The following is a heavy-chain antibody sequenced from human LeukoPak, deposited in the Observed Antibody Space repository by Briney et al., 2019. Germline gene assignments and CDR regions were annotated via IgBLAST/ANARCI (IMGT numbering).Heavy chain of an antibody. D-gene: IGHD1-1*01. CDR2: ISYDGCNK. CDR1: GFTFSSYG. V-gene: IGHV3-30*03. J-gene: IGHJ4*02. CDR3: ARDPGRSTTGRFDY. Sequence: PGRPLRLSCAASGFTFSSYGMHWVRQAPGKGLEWVAVISYDGCNKYYADSVRGRFTISRDNAKNSLYLQMNSLRAEDTAVFYCARDPGRSTTGRFDYWGQGTLVTVSS.